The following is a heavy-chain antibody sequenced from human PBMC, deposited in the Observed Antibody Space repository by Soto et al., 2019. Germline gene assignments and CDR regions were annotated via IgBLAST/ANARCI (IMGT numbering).Heavy chain of an antibody. CDR2: IWYDGSNK. Sequence: QVQLVESGGGVVQPGRSLRLSCAASGFTFSSYGMHWVRQAPGKGLEWVAVIWYDGSNKYYADSVKGRFTISRENSKNTLYLQMNSLRAEDTAVYYCARDPYSNYYFDYWGQGTLVTVSS. V-gene: IGHV3-33*01. CDR1: GFTFSSYG. D-gene: IGHD4-4*01. J-gene: IGHJ4*02. CDR3: ARDPYSNYYFDY.